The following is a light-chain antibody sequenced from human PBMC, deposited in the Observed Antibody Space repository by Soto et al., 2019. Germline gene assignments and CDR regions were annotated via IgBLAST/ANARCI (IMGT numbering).Light chain of an antibody. V-gene: IGLV2-14*01. CDR1: SSDVGGYNY. CDR2: DVS. J-gene: IGLJ2*01. CDR3: SSYTSSSTVV. Sequence: QSALTQPASVSGSPGQSITISCTGTSSDVGGYNYVSWYQQHPGKDPKLMIYDVSNRTSGVSNRFSGSKSGNTASLTISGLQAEDEADYYCSSYTSSSTVVFGGGTQLTVL.